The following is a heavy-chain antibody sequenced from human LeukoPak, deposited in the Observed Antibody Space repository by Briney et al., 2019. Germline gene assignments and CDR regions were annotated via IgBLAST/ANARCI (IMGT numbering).Heavy chain of an antibody. V-gene: IGHV3-43*01. J-gene: IGHJ3*02. D-gene: IGHD6-19*01. Sequence: GGSLRLSCAASGFTFSSYTMHWVRQAPGKGLEWVSLISWDGGSTYYADSVKGRFTISRDNSKNSLYLQMNSLRAADTAVFYCARGTDSSGWYGAFDIWGQGTLVTVSP. CDR3: ARGTDSSGWYGAFDI. CDR1: GFTFSSYT. CDR2: ISWDGGST.